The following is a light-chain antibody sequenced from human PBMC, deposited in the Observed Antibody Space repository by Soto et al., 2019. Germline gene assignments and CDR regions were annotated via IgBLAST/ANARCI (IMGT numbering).Light chain of an antibody. CDR3: SSYAGSSNV. CDR1: SSDVGGYNY. CDR2: EVN. J-gene: IGLJ1*01. Sequence: QSVLTQPPSASGSPGQSVAISCTGTSSDVGGYNYVSWYQQHPGKAPKLMIYEVNKRPSGVPDRFSGSKSGNTASLTVSGLQAEDEADYYCSSYAGSSNVFGTGTKLPAL. V-gene: IGLV2-8*01.